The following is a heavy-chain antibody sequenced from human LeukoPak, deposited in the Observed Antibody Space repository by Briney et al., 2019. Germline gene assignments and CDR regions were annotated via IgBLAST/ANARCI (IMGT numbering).Heavy chain of an antibody. D-gene: IGHD3-3*01. J-gene: IGHJ5*02. CDR1: GFTFSSYA. CDR2: ISGSGGST. Sequence: PGGSLRLSCAASGFTFSSYAMSWVRQAPGKGLEWVSAISGSGGSTYYADSVKGRFTISRDNSKNTLYLQMNSLRAEDTAVYYCARDGADTFGADPWGQGTLVTVSS. V-gene: IGHV3-23*01. CDR3: ARDGADTFGADP.